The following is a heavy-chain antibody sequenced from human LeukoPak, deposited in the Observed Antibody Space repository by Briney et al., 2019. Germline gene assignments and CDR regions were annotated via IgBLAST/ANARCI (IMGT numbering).Heavy chain of an antibody. CDR3: AREARDYFDY. D-gene: IGHD3-10*01. J-gene: IGHJ4*02. CDR2: IYYSGSS. Sequence: SETRSLTCTVAGGSISSYYWSWIRQPPGKGLDWIGYIYYSGSSNYNPSLKSRVTISVDTSKNQFSLKLSSVTAADTAVYYCAREARDYFDYWGQGTLVTVSS. CDR1: GGSISSYY. V-gene: IGHV4-59*01.